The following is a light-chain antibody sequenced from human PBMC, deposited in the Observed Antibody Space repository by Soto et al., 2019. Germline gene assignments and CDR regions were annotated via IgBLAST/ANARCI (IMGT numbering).Light chain of an antibody. CDR3: QQTYSTPIT. Sequence: DIQITQSPSSLSAFVGDRVTITWRTSQPISDYLNWYQQKTGQAPSILIYTASTLQTGVPSRFSGSGSGTHFTLTISSVHPEDFATYYCQQTYSTPITFGQGTRLEIK. CDR1: QPISDY. J-gene: IGKJ5*01. CDR2: TAS. V-gene: IGKV1-39*01.